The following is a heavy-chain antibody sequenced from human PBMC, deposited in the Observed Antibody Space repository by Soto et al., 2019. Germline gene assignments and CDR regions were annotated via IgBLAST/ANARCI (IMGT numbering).Heavy chain of an antibody. J-gene: IGHJ4*02. V-gene: IGHV1-18*01. CDR1: GYTFTSYG. CDR2: ISAYNGNT. D-gene: IGHD6-19*01. CDR3: ARVIRIAVAGVPVGDY. Sequence: QVQLVQSGAEVKKPGASVKVSCKASGYTFTSYGISWVRQAPGQGLEWMGWISAYNGNTNYAQKLQGRVTMTTGTSTSTAYMELGSLRSDDTAVYYCARVIRIAVAGVPVGDYWGQGTLVTVSS.